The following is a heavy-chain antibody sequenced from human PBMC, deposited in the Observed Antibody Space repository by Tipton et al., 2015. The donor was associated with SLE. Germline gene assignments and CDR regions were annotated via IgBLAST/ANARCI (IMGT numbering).Heavy chain of an antibody. CDR3: ARYITMIVVGEAFDI. J-gene: IGHJ3*02. D-gene: IGHD3-22*01. CDR2: IFYSGSTNFTRT. CDR1: GGSLSDQY. V-gene: IGHV4-59*11. Sequence: TLSLTCTVSGGSLSDQYWSWIRQPPGKGLEWIGYIFYSGSTNFTRTNYNPSLNSRFSISVDTSKNQFSLRLTSVTAADTAIYYCARYITMIVVGEAFDIWGQGTMVTVSS.